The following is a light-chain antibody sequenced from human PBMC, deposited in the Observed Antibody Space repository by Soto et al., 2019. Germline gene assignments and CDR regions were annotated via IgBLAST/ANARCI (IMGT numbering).Light chain of an antibody. CDR1: DSDVGGYDY. CDR2: DVN. V-gene: IGLV2-14*03. CDR3: SSYTSIITII. J-gene: IGLJ2*01. Sequence: QSALTQPASVSGSPGQSITISCTGTDSDVGGYDYVSWYQHHPGKAPKLMIYDVNYRPSGVSSRFSGSKSGNTASLTISGLQAEDAADYYCSSYTSIITIIFGGGTNVTVL.